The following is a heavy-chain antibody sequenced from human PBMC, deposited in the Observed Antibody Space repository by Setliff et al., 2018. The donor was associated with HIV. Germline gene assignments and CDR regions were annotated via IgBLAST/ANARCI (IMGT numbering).Heavy chain of an antibody. Sequence: GGSLRLSCAASGFTFSSYSMNWVRQAPGKGLEWVSYISSQSTYTNYADSVRGRFTISRDNAKESLYLQMNSLRAEDTAVYYCARSYCGDVCYSGSLDYWGQGTLVTVSS. CDR3: ARSYCGDVCYSGSLDY. J-gene: IGHJ4*02. CDR2: ISSQSTYT. V-gene: IGHV3-21*05. CDR1: GFTFSSYS. D-gene: IGHD2-21*02.